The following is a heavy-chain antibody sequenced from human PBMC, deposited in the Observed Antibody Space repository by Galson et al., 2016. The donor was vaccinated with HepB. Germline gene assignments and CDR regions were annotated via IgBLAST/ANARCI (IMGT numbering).Heavy chain of an antibody. CDR3: AREAYTNYDLWIGYWGSGSNWFDS. D-gene: IGHD3-3*01. Sequence: SLRLSCAASGFTFGNHWMHWVRQVSGKGLVWVARVNYDDSDTTYADSVKGRFTISRDNAKNTLYLQMNSLRVEDTAVYYCAREAYTNYDLWIGYWGSGSNWFDSWGQGSLVTVSS. CDR1: GFTFGNHW. CDR2: VNYDDSDT. J-gene: IGHJ5*01. V-gene: IGHV3-74*03.